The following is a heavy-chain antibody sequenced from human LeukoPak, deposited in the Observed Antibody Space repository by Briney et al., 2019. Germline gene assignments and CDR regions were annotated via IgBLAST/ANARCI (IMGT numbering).Heavy chain of an antibody. CDR2: ISSSGSTI. CDR3: ARGSYDSSGYYSHH. CDR1: GFAFSSYE. V-gene: IGHV3-48*03. J-gene: IGHJ1*01. Sequence: GGSLRLSCAASGFAFSSYEMNWVRQAPGKGLEWVSYISSSGSTIYYADSVKGRFTISRDNAKNSLYLQMNSLRAEDTAVYYCARGSYDSSGYYSHHWGQGTPVTVSS. D-gene: IGHD3-22*01.